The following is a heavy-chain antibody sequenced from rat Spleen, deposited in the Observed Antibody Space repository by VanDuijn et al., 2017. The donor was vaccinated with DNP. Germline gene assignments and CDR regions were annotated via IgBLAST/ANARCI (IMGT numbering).Heavy chain of an antibody. J-gene: IGHJ2*01. CDR1: GYAFTTYY. Sequence: QVQLQQSGAELAKPASSVKISCKASGYAFTTYYIAWIKQTTGQGLEYIGYINTGSGGTHYNEKFKGKATLTVDKSSSTAFMQLSSLTPDDSAVYYCARQQIHTTGITDYWGQGVMVTVSS. CDR2: INTGSGGT. V-gene: IGHV1-43*01. CDR3: ARQQIHTTGITDY. D-gene: IGHD1-9*01.